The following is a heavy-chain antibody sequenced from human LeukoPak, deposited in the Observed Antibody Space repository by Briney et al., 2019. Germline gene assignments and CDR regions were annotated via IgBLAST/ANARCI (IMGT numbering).Heavy chain of an antibody. Sequence: QPGGSLRLSCAASGFTFSSCWMTWVRPAPGKGLEWVATIKPDGSDKYYVDSMKGRSTISRDNAKNSVSLQMNSLRVEDTAVYYCARDLDYWGRGTLVTVSS. J-gene: IGHJ4*02. CDR2: IKPDGSDK. CDR1: GFTFSSCW. V-gene: IGHV3-7*04. CDR3: ARDLDY.